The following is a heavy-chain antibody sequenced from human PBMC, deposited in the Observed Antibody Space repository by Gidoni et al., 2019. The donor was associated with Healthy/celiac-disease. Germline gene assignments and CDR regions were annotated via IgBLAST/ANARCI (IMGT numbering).Heavy chain of an antibody. CDR3: ATTGESIAAHYYYYYGMDV. CDR1: GFTFSSYG. CDR2: IWYDGSNK. Sequence: QVQLVESGGGVVQPGRSLRLSCAASGFTFSSYGMHWVRQAPGKGLEWVAVIWYDGSNKYYADSVKGRFTISRDNSKNTLYLQMNSLRAEDTAVYYCATTGESIAAHYYYYYGMDVWGQGTTVTVPS. V-gene: IGHV3-33*01. D-gene: IGHD6-6*01. J-gene: IGHJ6*02.